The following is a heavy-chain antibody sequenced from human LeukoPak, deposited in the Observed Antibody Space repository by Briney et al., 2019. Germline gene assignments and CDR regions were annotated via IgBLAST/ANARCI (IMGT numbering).Heavy chain of an antibody. V-gene: IGHV3-11*01. D-gene: IGHD3-10*01. J-gene: IGHJ4*02. CDR3: AKDGSGSYYNVDY. CDR2: ISSSGSTI. Sequence: GGSLRLSCAASGFTFSDYYMSWIRQAPGKGLEWVSYISSSGSTIYYADSVKGRFTISRDNAKNSLYLQMNSLTAEDTAVYHCAKDGSGSYYNVDYWGQGTLVTVSS. CDR1: GFTFSDYY.